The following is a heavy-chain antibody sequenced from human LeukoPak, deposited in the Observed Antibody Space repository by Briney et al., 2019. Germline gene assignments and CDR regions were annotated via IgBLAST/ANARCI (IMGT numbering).Heavy chain of an antibody. CDR2: INHSGST. CDR3: ARAILHRPDFDY. V-gene: IGHV4-39*07. J-gene: IGHJ4*02. CDR1: GGSISSSSYY. Sequence: SETLSLTCTVSGGSISSSSYYWGWIRQPPGKGLEWIGEINHSGSTNYNPSLKSRVTISVDTSKNQFSLKLSSVTAADTAVYCCARAILHRPDFDYWGQGTLVTVSS. D-gene: IGHD4-11*01.